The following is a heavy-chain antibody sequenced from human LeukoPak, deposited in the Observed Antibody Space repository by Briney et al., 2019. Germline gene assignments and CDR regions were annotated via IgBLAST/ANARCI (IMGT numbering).Heavy chain of an antibody. D-gene: IGHD3-10*01. Sequence: GGSLRLSCVASGFTVSSNYMNWVRQAPGKGLEWVSVLYSGGSTKYAESVKGRFTISRDNAKNSLYLQMNSLRAEDTAVYYCAKFKGHYGDSEYYFDYWGQGTLVTVSS. J-gene: IGHJ4*02. CDR3: AKFKGHYGDSEYYFDY. CDR2: LYSGGST. CDR1: GFTVSSNY. V-gene: IGHV3-66*01.